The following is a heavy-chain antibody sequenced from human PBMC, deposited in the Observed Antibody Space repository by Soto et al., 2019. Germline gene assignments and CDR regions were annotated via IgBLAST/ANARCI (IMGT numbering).Heavy chain of an antibody. V-gene: IGHV1-46*03. CDR1: EYTFTDYF. Sequence: QVQLVQSGAEVKKPGASVKLSCQASEYTFTDYFIHWVRQAPGQGLEWMGLINLGGTTTTYAQKLQGRLTIIRDSSTSTVDMELSSLRSEDTAVYYCIGEEHGLRYFDDWGQGTLVSVSS. J-gene: IGHJ4*02. CDR2: INLGGTTT. D-gene: IGHD1-1*01. CDR3: IGEEHGLRYFDD.